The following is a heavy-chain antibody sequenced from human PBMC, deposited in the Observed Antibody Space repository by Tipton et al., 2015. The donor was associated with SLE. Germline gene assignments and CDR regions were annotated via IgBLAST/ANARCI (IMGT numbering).Heavy chain of an antibody. V-gene: IGHV1-46*01. CDR2: INPSGGLT. CDR3: ARDKDGYNHNFDS. CDR1: GYTFTSYY. Sequence: QSGAEVKKPGASVKVSCKASGYTFTSYYIHWVRQAPGQGLEWMGIINPSGGLTTYAQKFQGRVTMTRDTSTNTVYMGLSSLRSDDTAVYSCARDKDGYNHNFDSWGQGTLVTVSS. D-gene: IGHD5-24*01. J-gene: IGHJ4*02.